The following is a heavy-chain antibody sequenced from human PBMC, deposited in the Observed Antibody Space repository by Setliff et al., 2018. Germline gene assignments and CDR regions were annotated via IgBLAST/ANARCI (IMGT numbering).Heavy chain of an antibody. Sequence: ASVKVSCKVSGYTLTELSMHWVRRAPGKGLEWMGGFDPEDGETIYAQKLQGRVTIARDTVARTADMQMSSLMSEDTAVYYCAREAVPGYFDSWGQGTLVTVSS. J-gene: IGHJ4*02. V-gene: IGHV1-24*01. CDR3: AREAVPGYFDS. D-gene: IGHD2-2*01. CDR2: FDPEDGET. CDR1: GYTLTELS.